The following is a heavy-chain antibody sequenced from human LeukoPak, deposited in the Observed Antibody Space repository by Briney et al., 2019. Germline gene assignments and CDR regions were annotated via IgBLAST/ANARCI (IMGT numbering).Heavy chain of an antibody. CDR2: ISSSSSYI. D-gene: IGHD3-22*01. Sequence: KPGGSLRLSCAASGFTFSSYSMNWVRQAPGKGLEWVSSISSSSSYIYYADSVKGRLTISRDNAKNSLYLQMNSLRAEDTAVYYCARTDSSGYYRWVSRFDPFDYWGQGTLVTVSS. CDR1: GFTFSSYS. J-gene: IGHJ4*02. V-gene: IGHV3-21*01. CDR3: ARTDSSGYYRWVSRFDPFDY.